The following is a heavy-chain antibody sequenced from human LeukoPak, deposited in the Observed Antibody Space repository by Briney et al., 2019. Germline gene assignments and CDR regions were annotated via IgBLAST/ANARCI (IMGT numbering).Heavy chain of an antibody. CDR1: GIIFNDYS. J-gene: IGHJ4*02. V-gene: IGHV3-21*01. Sequence: GGSLRLSCAASGIIFNDYSMNWVRQAPGKGLEWVSSIDSSTSLIYYADSVKGRFTISRDNSLYLQMNSLRAEDTAVYYCAKDLWSVVTLTLDYWGQGTLVTVSS. D-gene: IGHD2-21*02. CDR2: IDSSTSLI. CDR3: AKDLWSVVTLTLDY.